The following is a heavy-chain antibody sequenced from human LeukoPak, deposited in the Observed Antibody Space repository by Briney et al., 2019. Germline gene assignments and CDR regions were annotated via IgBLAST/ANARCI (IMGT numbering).Heavy chain of an antibody. J-gene: IGHJ4*02. D-gene: IGHD5-24*01. CDR3: ARQGDGYNPFDY. V-gene: IGHV4-39*01. CDR1: GGSISSSRYY. Sequence: PSETLSLTCTVSGGSISSSRYYGGWIRQTPGKGLECIGSIYYSGSTYYNPSLKSRVTISVDTSKNQFSLKLSSVTAADTAVYYCARQGDGYNPFDYWGQGTLVTVSS. CDR2: IYYSGST.